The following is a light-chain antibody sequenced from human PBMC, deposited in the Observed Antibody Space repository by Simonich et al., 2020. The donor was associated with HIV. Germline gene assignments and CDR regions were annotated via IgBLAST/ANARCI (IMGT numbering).Light chain of an antibody. CDR2: AAS. CDR1: QSISSY. CDR3: QQYNSYWT. V-gene: IGKV1-39*01. Sequence: DIQMTQSPSSLSASVGDRVTITCRASQSISSYLNWYQQKPGKAPKLLIYAASSLQSGVPSRFSGSGSGTDFTLTISSLQPDDSATYYCQQYNSYWTIGQGTKVEIK. J-gene: IGKJ1*01.